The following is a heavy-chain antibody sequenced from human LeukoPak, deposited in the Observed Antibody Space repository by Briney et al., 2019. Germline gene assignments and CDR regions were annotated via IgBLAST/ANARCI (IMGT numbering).Heavy chain of an antibody. Sequence: GGSLRLSCAGSGFTFRSYAMSCVRQAPGKGLEWVSAISGSGGSTYYADSVKGRFTISRDNSKNTLYLQMNSLRAEDTAVFYCAKAPGIAAADPFDYWGQGTLVTVSS. D-gene: IGHD6-13*01. CDR2: ISGSGGST. V-gene: IGHV3-23*01. J-gene: IGHJ4*02. CDR3: AKAPGIAAADPFDY. CDR1: GFTFRSYA.